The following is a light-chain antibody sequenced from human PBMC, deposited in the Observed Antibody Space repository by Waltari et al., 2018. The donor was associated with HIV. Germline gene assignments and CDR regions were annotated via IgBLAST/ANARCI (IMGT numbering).Light chain of an antibody. CDR3: SAWDSSLSAWV. V-gene: IGLV10-54*04. J-gene: IGLJ3*02. Sequence: QPVLTQPPSVSKDFRQPATPPCTGHTHNVCPHGAASLPQHPRHPPTPLSYRNNNRPSGISERFSASRSGNTASLTISGLQPEDEADYYCSAWDSSLSAWVFGGGTKLTVL. CDR1: THNVCPHG. CDR2: RNN.